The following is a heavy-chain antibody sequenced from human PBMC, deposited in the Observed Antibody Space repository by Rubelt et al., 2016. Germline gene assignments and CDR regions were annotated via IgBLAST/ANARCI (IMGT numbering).Heavy chain of an antibody. D-gene: IGHD2-15*01. CDR1: GGSISSSSYY. V-gene: IGHV4-39*07. Sequence: QVQLQQWGTGLLKPSETLSRTCTVSGGSISSSSYYWGWIRQPPGKGLEWIGRIYYSGSTYNNPSLKSGVTLSLDMSKNQISLKLSPVTAADTAVYYCATHSPANDYWGQGTLVSVAS. CDR3: ATHSPANDY. CDR2: IYYSGST. J-gene: IGHJ4*02.